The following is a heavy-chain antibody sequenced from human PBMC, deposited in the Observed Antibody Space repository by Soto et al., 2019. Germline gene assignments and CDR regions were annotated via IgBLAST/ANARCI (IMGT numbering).Heavy chain of an antibody. CDR2: INPLGFST. V-gene: IGHV1-46*01. J-gene: IGHJ5*02. Sequence: QVQLVQSGAEVKKPGASVKVSCKASGYTFTSYNMHWVRQAPETRLEWVGMINPLGFSTTYAQKFRGRVTRTRDTSTSTVYMELTNLRSDDTAVYYCARAAGRFGELYWFDPLGQGTLVTVS. CDR3: ARAAGRFGELYWFDP. CDR1: GYTFTSYN. D-gene: IGHD3-10*01.